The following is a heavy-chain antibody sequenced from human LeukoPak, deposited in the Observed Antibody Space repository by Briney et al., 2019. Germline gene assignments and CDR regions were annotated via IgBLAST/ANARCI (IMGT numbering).Heavy chain of an antibody. CDR3: ARGPAVAGTGDWFDP. CDR2: INPSGGST. CDR1: GYTFTSYY. V-gene: IGHV1-46*01. J-gene: IGHJ5*02. Sequence: GASVKVSCKASGYTFTSYYMHWVRQAPGQGLEWMGIINPSGGSTSYAQKFQGRVTMTRDTSTSTVYMELSSLRSEDTAVYYCARGPAVAGTGDWFDPWGQGTLVTVSS. D-gene: IGHD6-19*01.